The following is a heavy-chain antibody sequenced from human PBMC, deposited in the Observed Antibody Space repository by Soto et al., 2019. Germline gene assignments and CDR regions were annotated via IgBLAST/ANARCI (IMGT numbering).Heavy chain of an antibody. J-gene: IGHJ4*02. CDR3: ARGLNGYLHYFDY. V-gene: IGHV1-3*01. CDR1: GYTFTSYA. CDR2: INAGNGNT. Sequence: QVQFVQSGAEVKKHGASVKVSCKASGYTFTSYAMHWVRQAPGQRLEWMGWINAGNGNTKYSQKFQGRVTITRDTSASTAYMELSSLRSEDTAVYYCARGLNGYLHYFDYWGQGTLVTVSS. D-gene: IGHD5-18*01.